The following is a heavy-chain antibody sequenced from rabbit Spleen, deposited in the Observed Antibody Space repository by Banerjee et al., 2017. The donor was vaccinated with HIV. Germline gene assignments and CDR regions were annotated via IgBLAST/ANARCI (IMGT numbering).Heavy chain of an antibody. D-gene: IGHD4-1*01. Sequence: QLEESGGRLVQPGGSLTLSCKAYGFTISNYWMNWVRQAPGKGLEWIGIIYAAKGSTNYASWVNGRFTISSDNAQSTVDLKMTSLTAADTATYFCARAIVPWLGLTRLDLWGQGTLVTVS. CDR1: GFTISNYW. CDR2: IYAAKGST. CDR3: ARAIVPWLGLTRLDL. V-gene: IGHV1S7*01. J-gene: IGHJ3*01.